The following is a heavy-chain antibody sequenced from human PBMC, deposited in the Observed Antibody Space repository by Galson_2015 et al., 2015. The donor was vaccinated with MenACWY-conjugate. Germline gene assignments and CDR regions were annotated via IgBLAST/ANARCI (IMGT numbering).Heavy chain of an antibody. D-gene: IGHD3-10*01. CDR1: GFTVSSSY. Sequence: SLRLSCAVSGFTVSSSYMTWVRQAPGKGLEWVSVIYSDGSTYNADSVKGRFTISRDNSKNTVFLQMTSLRAEDTAMYYCARDSRATTVWGLNKRKTIDYYYGMDFWGQGTTVIVSS. V-gene: IGHV3-53*01. J-gene: IGHJ6*02. CDR2: IYSDGST. CDR3: ARDSRATTVWGLNKRKTIDYYYGMDF.